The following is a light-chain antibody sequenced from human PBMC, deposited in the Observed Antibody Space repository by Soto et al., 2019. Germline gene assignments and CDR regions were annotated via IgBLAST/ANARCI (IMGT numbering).Light chain of an antibody. V-gene: IGKV3-20*01. J-gene: IGKJ5*01. CDR1: QSVSSSY. Sequence: EIVLTQSPGTLSLSPGERATLSCRASQSVSSSYLSWYQQKPGQAPRLLIYGASSRATGIPDRFSGSGSGTDFTLTISRLEPEDFAVYYCQLYGSSPITFGQWTRLEIK. CDR2: GAS. CDR3: QLYGSSPIT.